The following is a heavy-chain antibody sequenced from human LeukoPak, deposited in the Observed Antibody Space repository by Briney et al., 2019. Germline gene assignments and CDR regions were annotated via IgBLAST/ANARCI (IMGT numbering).Heavy chain of an antibody. J-gene: IGHJ4*02. D-gene: IGHD6-13*01. V-gene: IGHV3-49*04. Sequence: GGSLRLSCAASGFTFSSYSMNWVRQAPGKGLEWVGFIRSKAYGGTTEYAASVKGRFTISRDDSKSIAYLQMNSLKTEDTAVYYCTRVGSSSWYEPFGYWGQGTLVTVSS. CDR2: IRSKAYGGTT. CDR3: TRVGSSSWYEPFGY. CDR1: GFTFSSYS.